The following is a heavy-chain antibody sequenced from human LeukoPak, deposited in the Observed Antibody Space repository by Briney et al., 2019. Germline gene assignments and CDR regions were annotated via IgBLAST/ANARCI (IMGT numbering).Heavy chain of an antibody. Sequence: ASVNVSCKASGYTFTGYYMHWVRQAPGQGLEWMGWVNPNSGGTNYAQKFQGRVTMTRDTSISTAYMELSRLRSDDAAVYYCARYKQLAEGDWFDPWGQGTLVTVSS. CDR3: ARYKQLAEGDWFDP. CDR2: VNPNSGGT. D-gene: IGHD6-6*01. J-gene: IGHJ5*02. V-gene: IGHV1-2*02. CDR1: GYTFTGYY.